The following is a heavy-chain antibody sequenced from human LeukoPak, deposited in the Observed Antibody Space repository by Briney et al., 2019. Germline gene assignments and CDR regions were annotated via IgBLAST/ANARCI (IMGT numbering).Heavy chain of an antibody. D-gene: IGHD2-15*01. CDR3: ARGRAARSNFDY. Sequence: ASVKVSCKASGYTFTGYYMHWVRQAPGQGLEWMGWIIPNSGGTNYAQKFQGRVTMTRDTSISTAYMELSRLRSDDTAVYYCARGRAARSNFDYWGQGTLVTVSS. CDR1: GYTFTGYY. CDR2: IIPNSGGT. J-gene: IGHJ4*02. V-gene: IGHV1-2*02.